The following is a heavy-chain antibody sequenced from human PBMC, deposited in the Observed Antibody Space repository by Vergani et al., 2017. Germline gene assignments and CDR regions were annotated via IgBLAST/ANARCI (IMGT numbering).Heavy chain of an antibody. V-gene: IGHV4-34*01. CDR1: GGSFSGYY. J-gene: IGHJ4*02. D-gene: IGHD5-18*01. CDR2: INHSGST. Sequence: QVQLQQWGAGLLKPSETLSLTCAVYGGSFSGYYWSWIRQPPGKGLEWSGEINHSGSTNYNPSLKSRVTISVDTSKNQFSLKLSSVTAADTAVYYCARGPLGVDTAMDLDYWGQGTLVTVSS. CDR3: ARGPLGVDTAMDLDY.